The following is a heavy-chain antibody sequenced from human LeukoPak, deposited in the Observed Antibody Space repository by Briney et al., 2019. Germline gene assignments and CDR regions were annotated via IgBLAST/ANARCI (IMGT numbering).Heavy chain of an antibody. J-gene: IGHJ4*02. CDR1: GFSFSSYA. D-gene: IGHD2-15*01. V-gene: IGHV3-23*01. CDR2: MSSSDDGR. Sequence: GGSLRLSCDASGFSFSSYAMSWVRQAPGKGVEWVSAMSSSDDGRYYAASVRGRFTISRDTSRSTLYLQMNSLRAEDAAVYYCAKAPVTSCRGAFCYPFDYWGQGTLVTVSS. CDR3: AKAPVTSCRGAFCYPFDY.